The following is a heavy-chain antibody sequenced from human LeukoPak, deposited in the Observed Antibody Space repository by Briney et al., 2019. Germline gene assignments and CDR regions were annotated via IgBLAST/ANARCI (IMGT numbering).Heavy chain of an antibody. V-gene: IGHV3-7*01. CDR1: GFTFSSYS. CDR3: ARWLYSSGWAIDY. D-gene: IGHD6-19*01. J-gene: IGHJ4*02. Sequence: GGSLRLSCAASGFTFSSYSMNWVRQAPGKGLEWVANIRQDGSAKFYADSVKGRFTISRDNAKNSLYLQMNSLRAEDTAVYYCARWLYSSGWAIDYWGQGTLVTVSS. CDR2: IRQDGSAK.